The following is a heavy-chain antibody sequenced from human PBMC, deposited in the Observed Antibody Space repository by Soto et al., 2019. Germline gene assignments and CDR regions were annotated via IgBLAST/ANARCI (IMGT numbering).Heavy chain of an antibody. J-gene: IGHJ4*02. V-gene: IGHV4-59*08. CDR3: ASHRGYDPYYFDY. D-gene: IGHD5-12*01. CDR1: GGSISSYY. Sequence: PSETLSLTCTVSGGSISSYYWSWIRQPPGKGLEWIGYIYYSGSTNYNPSLKSRVTISVDTSKNQFSLKLSSVTAADTAVYYCASHRGYDPYYFDYWGQGTLVTVSS. CDR2: IYYSGST.